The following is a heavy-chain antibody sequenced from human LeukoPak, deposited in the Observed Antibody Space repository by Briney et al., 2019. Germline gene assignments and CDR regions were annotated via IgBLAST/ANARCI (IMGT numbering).Heavy chain of an antibody. V-gene: IGHV3-7*01. CDR3: ARDSSGYQ. J-gene: IGHJ4*02. D-gene: IGHD3-22*01. CDR1: GFTFSTYW. CDR2: IKEDGSEK. Sequence: HPGGSLRLSCAASGFTFSTYWTSWVRQAPGKGLEWVANIKEDGSEKYYGDSVKGRFTISRDNAKNSLYLEMNSLRVEDTAVYYCARDSSGYQWGQGTLVTVSS.